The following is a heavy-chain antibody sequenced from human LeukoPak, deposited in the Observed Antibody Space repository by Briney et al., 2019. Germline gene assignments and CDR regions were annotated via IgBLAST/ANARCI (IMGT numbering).Heavy chain of an antibody. CDR3: ARGAYYYDSSGYYFGPYFDY. CDR2: IYYSGST. D-gene: IGHD3-22*01. Sequence: SETLSLTCTVSGGSISSYYWSWIRQPPGKGLNGIGYIYYSGSTNYNPSLKSRVTISVDTSKNQFSLKLSSVTAADTAVYYCARGAYYYDSSGYYFGPYFDYWGQGTLVTVSS. J-gene: IGHJ4*02. CDR1: GGSISSYY. V-gene: IGHV4-59*01.